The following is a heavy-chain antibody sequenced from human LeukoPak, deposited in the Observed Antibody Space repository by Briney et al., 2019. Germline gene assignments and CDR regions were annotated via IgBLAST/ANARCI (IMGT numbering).Heavy chain of an antibody. Sequence: GGSLRLSCAASGFTFSSYAMSWVRQAPGEGLEWVSAISGSGDSTYYADSVKGRFTISRDNSKNTLYPQMNSLRAEDTAVYYCAKKHYFGSGSYEYWGQGTLVTVSS. D-gene: IGHD3-10*01. J-gene: IGHJ4*02. V-gene: IGHV3-23*01. CDR2: ISGSGDST. CDR3: AKKHYFGSGSYEY. CDR1: GFTFSSYA.